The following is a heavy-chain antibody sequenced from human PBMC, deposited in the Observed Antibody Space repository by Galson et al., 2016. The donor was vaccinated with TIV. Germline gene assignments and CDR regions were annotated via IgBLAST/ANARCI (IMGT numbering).Heavy chain of an antibody. Sequence: LSLTCAVSGYSISSSHYWGWIRQPPGKGLEWIGTIYYTGITFYNPSLESRVTVSVDTSKNHFSLKLRSVSAADTAVYYCARTTGAGIAARVLFDFWGQGTLVTVSS. CDR1: GYSISSSHY. CDR2: IYYTGIT. V-gene: IGHV4-38-2*01. J-gene: IGHJ4*02. CDR3: ARTTGAGIAARVLFDF. D-gene: IGHD6-6*01.